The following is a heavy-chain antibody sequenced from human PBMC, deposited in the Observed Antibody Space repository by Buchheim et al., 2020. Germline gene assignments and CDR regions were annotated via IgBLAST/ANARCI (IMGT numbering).Heavy chain of an antibody. J-gene: IGHJ6*02. CDR2: ISYDGSNK. V-gene: IGHV3-30-3*01. CDR1: GFTFSSYA. CDR3: ARDFWSGYHQYYYYYGMDV. Sequence: QVQLVESGGGVVQPGRSLRLSCAASGFTFSSYAMHWVRQAPGKGLEWVAVISYDGSNKYYADSVKGRFTISRDNSTNTLYLQMNSLRAEDTAVYYCARDFWSGYHQYYYYYGMDVWGQGTT. D-gene: IGHD3-3*01.